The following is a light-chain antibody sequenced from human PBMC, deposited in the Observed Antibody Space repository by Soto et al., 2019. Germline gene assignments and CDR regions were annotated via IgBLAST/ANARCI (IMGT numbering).Light chain of an antibody. Sequence: DIVMTQSPDSLAVSLGERATINCKSSQSVLYSSNNKNYLAWYQQKPGQPPKLLIYWASTRESGVPDRFSGSRSGTDFPLTISSLQAEDEAVYYCQQYYSTPPTFGQGTKVEIK. CDR2: WAS. V-gene: IGKV4-1*01. J-gene: IGKJ1*01. CDR3: QQYYSTPPT. CDR1: QSVLYSSNNKNY.